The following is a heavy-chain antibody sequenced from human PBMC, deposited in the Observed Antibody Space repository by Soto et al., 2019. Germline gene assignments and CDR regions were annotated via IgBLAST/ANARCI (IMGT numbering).Heavy chain of an antibody. CDR1: GFTFSSYW. CDR3: ARTPHPAGIDYYYYMDV. CDR2: INSDGSST. Sequence: GGSLRLSCAASGFTFSSYWMHWVRQAPGKGLVWVSRINSDGSSTSYADSVKGRFTISRDNAKNTLYLQMNSLRAEDTAVYYCARTPHPAGIDYYYYMDVWGKGTTVTVSS. V-gene: IGHV3-74*01. J-gene: IGHJ6*03. D-gene: IGHD6-13*01.